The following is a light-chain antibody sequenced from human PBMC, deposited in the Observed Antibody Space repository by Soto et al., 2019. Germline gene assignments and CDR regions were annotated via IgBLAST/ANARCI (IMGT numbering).Light chain of an antibody. CDR1: QSISSY. J-gene: IGKJ2*01. V-gene: IGKV1-39*01. CDR3: QQTYNTPYT. CDR2: ATS. Sequence: DIQMTQSPSSLSASVGDRVTIACRASQSISSYLNWYHQRQGKAPKVLIYATSTLQSGVPSRFSGSGSGTNFTLTISSLQPEDFATYYCQQTYNTPYTFGQGTKLEIK.